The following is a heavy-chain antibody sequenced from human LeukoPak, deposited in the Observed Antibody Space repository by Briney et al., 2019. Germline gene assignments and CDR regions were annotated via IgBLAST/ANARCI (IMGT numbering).Heavy chain of an antibody. V-gene: IGHV4-59*01. J-gene: IGHJ6*02. CDR1: GGSISSYY. D-gene: IGHD3-16*01. CDR3: ARGGRYIRRRLDV. CDR2: IYSSGGT. Sequence: SDTLSLTCTVSGGSISSYYWSWIRQPPGKGLEWIGYIYSSGGTNYSPSLKSRVTISVDTSKNQFPLKVSSVTAADTAVYYCARGGRYIRRRLDVWGQGTTVTVSS.